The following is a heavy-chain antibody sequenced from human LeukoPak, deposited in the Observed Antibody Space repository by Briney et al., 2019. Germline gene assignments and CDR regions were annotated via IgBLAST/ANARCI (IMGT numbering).Heavy chain of an antibody. J-gene: IGHJ4*02. V-gene: IGHV4-61*02. Sequence: SETLSLTCTVSGGSINSGNFYWSWIRQPAGKGLEWIGRIYTSGSTTYNPSLRSRVTISRDTSNNQFFLKLSSVTAADTGIYYCAQTTGWPGFDFWGPGALVTVSS. CDR2: IYTSGST. D-gene: IGHD6-19*01. CDR3: AQTTGWPGFDF. CDR1: GGSINSGNFY.